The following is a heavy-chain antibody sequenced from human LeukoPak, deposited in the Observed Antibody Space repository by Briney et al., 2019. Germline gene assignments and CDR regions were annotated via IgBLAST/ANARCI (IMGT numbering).Heavy chain of an antibody. V-gene: IGHV3-15*07. D-gene: IGHD3-22*01. CDR3: ATDFYDTT. CDR2: IRSNSDGGTI. CDR1: GFTFSNAW. Sequence: GGSLRLSCATSGFTFSNAWMNWVRQAPGKGLEWVGRIRSNSDGGTIDYAVPVKGRFTLSRDDSKNTLYLQMNSLQTEDTAVYYCATDFYDTTWGQGTLVTVSS. J-gene: IGHJ5*02.